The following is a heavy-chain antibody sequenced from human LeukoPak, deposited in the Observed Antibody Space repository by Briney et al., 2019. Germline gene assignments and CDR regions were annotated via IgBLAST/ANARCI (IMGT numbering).Heavy chain of an antibody. Sequence: PGGSLRLSCAASGFTFSAFGMNWVRQAPGKGLEWVSTITKSGDSTYYVDSVKGRFTISRDNSKNTLYLQMNSLRAEDTAKYYCTKDYCGKFCSAVWGPGTTVTVSS. CDR3: TKDYCGKFCSAV. D-gene: IGHD3-9*01. J-gene: IGHJ6*02. V-gene: IGHV3-23*01. CDR1: GFTFSAFG. CDR2: ITKSGDST.